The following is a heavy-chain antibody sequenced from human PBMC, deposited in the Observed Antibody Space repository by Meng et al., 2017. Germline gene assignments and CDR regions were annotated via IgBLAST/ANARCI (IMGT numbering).Heavy chain of an antibody. J-gene: IGHJ4*02. CDR1: GYTFTSYG. CDR2: ISAYNGNT. D-gene: IGHD6-13*01. Sequence: ASVKVSCKASGYTFTSYGISWVRQAPGQGLEWMGWISAYNGNTNYAQKLQGRVTMTRDTSTSTVYMELSSLRSEDTAVYYCARDRNGSSWRLDYWGQGTLVTVSS. V-gene: IGHV1-18*01. CDR3: ARDRNGSSWRLDY.